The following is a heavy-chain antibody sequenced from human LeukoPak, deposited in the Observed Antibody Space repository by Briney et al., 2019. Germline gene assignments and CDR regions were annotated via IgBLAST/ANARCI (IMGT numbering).Heavy chain of an antibody. CDR1: GYTLTELS. CDR2: FDPEDGET. CDR3: TRGFFADGNGDYNKELDF. V-gene: IGHV1-24*01. D-gene: IGHD2-21*02. J-gene: IGHJ4*02. Sequence: ASVKVSCKVSGYTLTELSIHWVRQAPGKGLEWMGGFDPEDGETIYAQKFQGRVTMTEDTSTDTAYMELSSLRSEDTAVYYCTRGFFADGNGDYNKELDFWGQGTQVTVSS.